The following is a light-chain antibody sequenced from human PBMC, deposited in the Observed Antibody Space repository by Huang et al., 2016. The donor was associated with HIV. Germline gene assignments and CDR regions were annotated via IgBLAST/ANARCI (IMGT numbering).Light chain of an antibody. CDR3: QQYNRWPRT. CDR1: QGIANK. V-gene: IGKV3-15*01. CDR2: DAS. J-gene: IGKJ2*01. Sequence: TQSPATLSVSPGERATLSCRASQGIANKLAWYQVKPGQAPRLPIFDASYRATDVPARFSGGGSDIDFTLTISDLQSEDSAVYYCQQYNRWPRTFGQGTEVEIK.